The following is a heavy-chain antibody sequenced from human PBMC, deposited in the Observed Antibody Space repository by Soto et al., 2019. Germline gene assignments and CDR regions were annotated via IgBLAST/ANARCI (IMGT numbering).Heavy chain of an antibody. Sequence: GGSLRLSCAASGFTFSSYAMSWVRQAPGKGLEWVSAISGSGGSTYYADSVKGRFTISRDNSKNTLYLQMNSLRAEDTAVYYCAKVNSSGYSYYYYYMDVWGKGTTVTVSS. CDR1: GFTFSSYA. J-gene: IGHJ6*03. CDR2: ISGSGGST. CDR3: AKVNSSGYSYYYYYMDV. V-gene: IGHV3-23*01. D-gene: IGHD3-22*01.